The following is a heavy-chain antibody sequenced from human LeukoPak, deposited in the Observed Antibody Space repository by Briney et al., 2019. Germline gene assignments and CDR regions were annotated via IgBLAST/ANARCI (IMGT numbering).Heavy chain of an antibody. V-gene: IGHV3-23*01. J-gene: IGHJ6*02. CDR3: AKDKSPGDYLAARHDYYYFYGVDV. Sequence: GGSLRLSCAASGFTFSISAINWVRQAPGKGLEWISCISGSGRTTHYADSVRGRFTISRDNSKNTVYLQVNSLRAEDTAVYYCAKDKSPGDYLAARHDYYYFYGVDVWGQGTTVTVSS. CDR2: ISGSGRTT. CDR1: GFTFSISA. D-gene: IGHD4-17*01.